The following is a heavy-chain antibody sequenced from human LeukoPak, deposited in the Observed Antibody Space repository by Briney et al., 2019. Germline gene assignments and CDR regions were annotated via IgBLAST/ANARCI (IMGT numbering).Heavy chain of an antibody. CDR2: IYHSGST. D-gene: IGHD2-2*01. V-gene: IGHV4-30-2*01. J-gene: IGHJ6*03. CDR1: GGSISSGGYY. CDR3: ASGEPAAKRRDYYYYYMDV. Sequence: PSQTLSLTCTVSGGSISSGGYYWSWIRQPPGKGLEWIGYIYHSGSTYYNPSLKSRVTISVDRSKNQFSLKLSSVTAADTAVYYCASGEPAAKRRDYYYYYMDVWGKGTTVTVSS.